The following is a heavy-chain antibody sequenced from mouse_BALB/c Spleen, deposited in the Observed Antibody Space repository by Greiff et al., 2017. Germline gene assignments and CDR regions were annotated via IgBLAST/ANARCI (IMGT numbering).Heavy chain of an antibody. CDR1: GFTFSDYY. CDR2: ISDGGSYT. J-gene: IGHJ3*01. V-gene: IGHV5-4*02. Sequence: EVQRVESGGGLVKPGGSLKLSCAASGFTFSDYYMYWVRQTPEKRLEWVATISDGGSYTYYPDSVKGRFTISRDNAKNNLYLQMSSLTSEDTAMYYCAREYYGNYAGFAYWGQGTLVTVSA. CDR3: AREYYGNYAGFAY. D-gene: IGHD2-1*01.